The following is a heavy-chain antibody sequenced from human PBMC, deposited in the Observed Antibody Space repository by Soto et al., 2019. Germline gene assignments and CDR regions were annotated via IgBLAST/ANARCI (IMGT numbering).Heavy chain of an antibody. CDR2: IWYDGSNK. D-gene: IGHD6-19*01. CDR1: GSTFSSDG. Sequence: QVQLVESGGGVVQPGRSLRLSCAAYGSTFSSDGMHWVRQAPGKGLEWVAVIWYDGSNKYYAESVKGRFTISRDNSKNTLYLQMNSLRAEDTAVYYCARDSHVGSGWQLTADYWGQGTLVTDSS. J-gene: IGHJ4*02. CDR3: ARDSHVGSGWQLTADY. V-gene: IGHV3-33*01.